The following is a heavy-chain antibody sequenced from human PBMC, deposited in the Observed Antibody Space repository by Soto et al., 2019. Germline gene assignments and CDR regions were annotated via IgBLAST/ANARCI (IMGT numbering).Heavy chain of an antibody. J-gene: IGHJ4*02. V-gene: IGHV1-18*01. Sequence: ASVKVSCKASGYTFASYGISWVRQAPGQGLEWMGWISAYNGNTKYAQKLQGRVTMTTDTSASTAYMELSSLRSEDTAVYYCARDRHCSGGSCRRYDYWGQGTLVTVSS. D-gene: IGHD2-15*01. CDR2: ISAYNGNT. CDR3: ARDRHCSGGSCRRYDY. CDR1: GYTFASYG.